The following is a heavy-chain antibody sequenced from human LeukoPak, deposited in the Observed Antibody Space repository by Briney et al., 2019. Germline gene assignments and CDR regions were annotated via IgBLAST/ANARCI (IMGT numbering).Heavy chain of an antibody. CDR3: ARAPSATTIFGVVTTDY. V-gene: IGHV1-46*01. J-gene: IGHJ4*02. D-gene: IGHD3-3*01. Sequence: GASVKVSCKASGYTFISYYMHWVRQAPGQGLEWMGIINPSGGSTSYAQKFQGRVTMTRDTSTSTVYMELSSLRSEDTAVYYCARAPSATTIFGVVTTDYWGQGTLVTVSS. CDR2: INPSGGST. CDR1: GYTFISYY.